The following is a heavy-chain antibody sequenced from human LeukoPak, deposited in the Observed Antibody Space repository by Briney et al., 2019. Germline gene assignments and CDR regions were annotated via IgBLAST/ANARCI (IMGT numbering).Heavy chain of an antibody. CDR1: GFDFTAYG. D-gene: IGHD2-2*01. Sequence: GESLKISCKCSGFDFTAYGIAWVRQMPGKGLEWMGNIYPGGSNGRYSPSFQGQVTMSADKSITTVYLQWSSLKASDTAMYYCARVGDIVVVPAAIGFWFDPWGQGTLVTVSS. J-gene: IGHJ5*02. V-gene: IGHV5-51*01. CDR2: IYPGGSNG. CDR3: ARVGDIVVVPAAIGFWFDP.